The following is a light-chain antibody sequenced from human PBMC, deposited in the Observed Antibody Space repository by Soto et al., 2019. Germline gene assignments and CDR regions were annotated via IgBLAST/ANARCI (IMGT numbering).Light chain of an antibody. CDR3: MQSTQLPPT. CDR2: LGS. J-gene: IGKJ5*01. CDR1: QSLLHSNGYNY. V-gene: IGKV2-28*01. Sequence: DIVMTQSPLSLPVTPGEPASISCRSSQSLLHSNGYNYLDWYLQKPGQSPQLLIYLGSNRASGVPDRLSGSGSGTDFTLEISRVETDDVGIYYCMQSTQLPPTFGQGTRLEIK.